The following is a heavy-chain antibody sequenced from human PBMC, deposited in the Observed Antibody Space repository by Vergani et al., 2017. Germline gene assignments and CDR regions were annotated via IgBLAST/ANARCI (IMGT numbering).Heavy chain of an antibody. J-gene: IGHJ3*02. CDR2: ISSSSSYI. CDR3: AGSSYFDWPDAFDI. CDR1: GFTFSSYS. V-gene: IGHV3-21*01. Sequence: EVQLVESGGGLVKPGGSLRLSCAASGFTFSSYSMNWVRQAPGKGLDWVSSISSSSSYIYSADSVKGRFTISRDNAKNSLYLQMNSLRAEDTAVYYCAGSSYFDWPDAFDIWGQGTMVTVSS. D-gene: IGHD3-9*01.